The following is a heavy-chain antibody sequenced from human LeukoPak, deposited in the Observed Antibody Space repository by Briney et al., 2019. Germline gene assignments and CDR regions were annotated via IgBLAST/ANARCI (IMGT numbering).Heavy chain of an antibody. D-gene: IGHD1-26*01. V-gene: IGHV3-30-3*01. J-gene: IGHJ4*02. CDR3: ARAYAGSYSGGDY. CDR2: ISYDENNE. Sequence: GRSLRLSCAASGFTFSSYAMHWVRQAPGKGLEWVAVISYDENNENYADSVKGRFTISRDNSKNTLYLQMNSLRVEDTAVYYCARAYAGSYSGGDYWGQGTLVTVPS. CDR1: GFTFSSYA.